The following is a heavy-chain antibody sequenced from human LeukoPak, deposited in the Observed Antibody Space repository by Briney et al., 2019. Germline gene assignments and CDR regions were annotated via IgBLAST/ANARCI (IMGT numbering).Heavy chain of an antibody. V-gene: IGHV3-7*03. CDR1: GFTFSSYW. J-gene: IGHJ4*02. D-gene: IGHD3-9*01. CDR2: IKQDGSEK. CDR3: ARVKGVYDILTGYYQPSCFDY. Sequence: GGSLRLSCAASGFTFSSYWMSWVRQAPGKGLEWVANIKQDGSEKYYVDSVKGRFTISRDNAKNSLYLQMNSLRAEDTAAYYCARVKGVYDILTGYYQPSCFDYWGQGTLVTVSS.